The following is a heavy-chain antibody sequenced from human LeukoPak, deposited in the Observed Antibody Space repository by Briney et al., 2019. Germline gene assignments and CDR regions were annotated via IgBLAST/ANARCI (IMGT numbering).Heavy chain of an antibody. CDR3: ARGWQGRTAYYYYMDV. CDR2: INHSGST. CDR1: GGSFSGYY. Sequence: SETLSLTCAVYGGSFSGYYWSWIRQPPGKGLEWIGEINHSGSTNYNPSLKSRVTISVDTSKNQFSLKLSSVTAADTAVYYCARGWQGRTAYYYYMDVWGKGTTVTVSS. J-gene: IGHJ6*03. D-gene: IGHD2-21*02. V-gene: IGHV4-34*01.